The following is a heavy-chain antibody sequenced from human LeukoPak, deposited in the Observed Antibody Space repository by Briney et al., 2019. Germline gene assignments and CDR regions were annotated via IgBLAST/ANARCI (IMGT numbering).Heavy chain of an antibody. CDR2: ISAYNGNT. D-gene: IGHD3-3*01. J-gene: IGHJ4*02. V-gene: IGHV1-18*01. Sequence: ASVKVSCKASGYTFTSYGISWVRQAPGQGLEWMGWISAYNGNTNYAQKLQGRVTMTTGTSTSTAYMELRSLRSDDTAVYYCARDWYYDFWSGYYSDYWGQGTLVTVSS. CDR1: GYTFTSYG. CDR3: ARDWYYDFWSGYYSDY.